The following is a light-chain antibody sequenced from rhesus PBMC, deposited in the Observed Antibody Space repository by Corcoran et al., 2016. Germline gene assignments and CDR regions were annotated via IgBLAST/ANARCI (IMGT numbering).Light chain of an antibody. Sequence: ETVMMQSPATLSLSPGERATLSCRASQSVGSTLAWYQQKPGQAHWPLIYDAYSRATGIPDRFSGGGSGTEFTLTISGLDPEDVGVYYCQKNNDWPYSFGQGTKVEIK. CDR1: QSVGST. CDR2: DAY. J-gene: IGKJ2*01. CDR3: QKNNDWPYS. V-gene: IGKV3-42*01.